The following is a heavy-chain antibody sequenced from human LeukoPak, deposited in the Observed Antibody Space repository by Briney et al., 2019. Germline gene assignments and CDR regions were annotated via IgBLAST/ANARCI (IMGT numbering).Heavy chain of an antibody. J-gene: IGHJ4*02. CDR2: ISYDGSNK. Sequence: GGSLRLSCAASGFTFSSYGMHWVRQAPGKGLEWVAVISYDGSNKYYADSVKGRFTISRDNSKNTLYLQMNSLRAEDTAVYYCAKWLGGSNAPHWGQGTLVTVSS. CDR3: AKWLGGSNAPH. V-gene: IGHV3-30*18. CDR1: GFTFSSYG. D-gene: IGHD6-19*01.